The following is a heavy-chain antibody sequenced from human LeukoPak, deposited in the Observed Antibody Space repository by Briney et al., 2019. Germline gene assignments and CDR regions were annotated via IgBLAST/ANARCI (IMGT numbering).Heavy chain of an antibody. Sequence: GASVKVSCKAAGYAFSDFYVHWVRQAPGQGLEWMGWINPRNGDTKFAQRFQGRVTMARDTSSTTVFMELGRLRSDDTAAYYCAREAYDLSTGANWFDPWAREPWSPSPQ. CDR3: AREAYDLSTGANWFDP. J-gene: IGHJ5*02. V-gene: IGHV1-2*02. CDR1: GYAFSDFY. CDR2: INPRNGDT. D-gene: IGHD3-9*01.